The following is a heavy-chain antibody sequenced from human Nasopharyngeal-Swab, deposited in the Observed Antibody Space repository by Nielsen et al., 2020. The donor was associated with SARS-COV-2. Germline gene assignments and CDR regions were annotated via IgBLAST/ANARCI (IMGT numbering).Heavy chain of an antibody. D-gene: IGHD3-22*01. V-gene: IGHV3-9*01. J-gene: IGHJ6*02. Sequence: GGSLRLSCAAPGFTFDDYAMHWVRQAPGKGLEWVACISWNSGAIVYADSVKGRFTISRDNAKNSLYLQMNSLRTEDTALYYCVKDKKVYSSYYYAIDVWGQGTTVTVSS. CDR2: ISWNSGAI. CDR1: GFTFDDYA. CDR3: VKDKKVYSSYYYAIDV.